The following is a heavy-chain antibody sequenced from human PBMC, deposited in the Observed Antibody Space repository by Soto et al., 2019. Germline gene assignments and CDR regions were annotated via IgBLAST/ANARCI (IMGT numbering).Heavy chain of an antibody. CDR3: VKLGYCSGGSCYLGENGMDV. CDR2: ISSNGGST. CDR1: GFTFSSYA. V-gene: IGHV3-64D*08. D-gene: IGHD2-15*01. Sequence: GGSLRLSCSASGFTFSSYAMHWVRQAPGKGLEYVSAISSNGGSTYYADSVKGRFTISRDNSKNTLYLQMSSLRAEDTAEYYCVKLGYCSGGSCYLGENGMDVWGQGTTVTVSS. J-gene: IGHJ6*02.